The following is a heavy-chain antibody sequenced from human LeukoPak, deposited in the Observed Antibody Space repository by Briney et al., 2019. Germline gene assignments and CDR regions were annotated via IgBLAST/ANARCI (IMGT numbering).Heavy chain of an antibody. D-gene: IGHD2-2*01. CDR1: GFTFSSYA. V-gene: IGHV3-30-3*01. CDR3: ARDWGVPAAIARRPYNWFDP. Sequence: GGSLRLSCAASGFTFSSYAMPWVRQAPGKGLEWVAVISYDGSNKYYADSVKGRFTISRDNSKNTLYLQMNSLRAEDTAVYYCARDWGVPAAIARRPYNWFDPWGQGTLVTVSS. J-gene: IGHJ5*02. CDR2: ISYDGSNK.